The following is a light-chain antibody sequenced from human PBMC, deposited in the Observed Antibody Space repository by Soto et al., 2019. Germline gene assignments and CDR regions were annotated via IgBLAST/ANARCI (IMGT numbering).Light chain of an antibody. Sequence: DIQMTQSPSTLSGSVGDRVTITCRASQTISSWLAWYKQKPGKAPKILSYKASTLKSGVPSRFSGSGSGTDFTLTISSLKPDDFETYYCQHYNSYSEAFGQGTKVDIK. J-gene: IGKJ1*01. CDR1: QTISSW. CDR2: KAS. CDR3: QHYNSYSEA. V-gene: IGKV1-5*03.